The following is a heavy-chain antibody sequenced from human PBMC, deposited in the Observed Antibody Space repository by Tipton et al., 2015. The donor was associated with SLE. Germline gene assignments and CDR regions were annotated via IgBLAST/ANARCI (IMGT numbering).Heavy chain of an antibody. J-gene: IGHJ3*02. CDR3: ARGVKGNAFDI. CDR1: GFTLSSYA. Sequence: SLRLSCVASGFTLSSYAMSWVRQAPGKGLEWVSSISSSSNYIYYTDSVKGRFTISRDNAKNSLYLQMNSLRAEDTAVYYCARGVKGNAFDIWGQGTMVTVSS. V-gene: IGHV3-21*01. D-gene: IGHD3-10*01. CDR2: ISSSSNYI.